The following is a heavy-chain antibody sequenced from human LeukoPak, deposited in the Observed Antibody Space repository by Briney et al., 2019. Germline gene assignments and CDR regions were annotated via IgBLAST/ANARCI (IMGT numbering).Heavy chain of an antibody. CDR1: GYTFTSYD. CDR2: MNPNGGGT. CDR3: ARDTRDTWNAEIDY. Sequence: AASVKVSCKASGYTFTSYDINWVRQATGQGLEWMGWMNPNGGGTNYAQKFQGRVTMTRDTSISTAYMELGRLRSDDTAVYYCARDTRDTWNAEIDYWGQGTLVTVSS. D-gene: IGHD1-1*01. J-gene: IGHJ4*02. V-gene: IGHV1-2*02.